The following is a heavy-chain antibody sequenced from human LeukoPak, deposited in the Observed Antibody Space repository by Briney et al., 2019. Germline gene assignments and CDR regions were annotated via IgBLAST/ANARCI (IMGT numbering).Heavy chain of an antibody. CDR3: ARDLVTVTKGFDI. CDR2: ISYIGST. Sequence: SETLSLTCAVSDDSFSSHYWTWIRQPPGKGLEWIGYISYIGSTNYNPSLKSRVTISIDTSRNQFTLRLSSVTAADTAVYYCARDLVTVTKGFDIWGQGTMVSVSS. V-gene: IGHV4-59*11. J-gene: IGHJ3*02. D-gene: IGHD4-17*01. CDR1: DDSFSSHY.